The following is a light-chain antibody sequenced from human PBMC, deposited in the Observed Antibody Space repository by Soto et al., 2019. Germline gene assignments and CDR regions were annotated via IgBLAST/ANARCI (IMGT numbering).Light chain of an antibody. CDR3: QQYTNWPLI. Sequence: TQSPATLSLSPGERATLSCRASQSVSSNLAWYQQKPGQAPRFLIYGASTRAAGIPARFSGSGSGTEFTLTISSLQSADFAVYYCQQYTNWPLIFGQGTRLEIK. J-gene: IGKJ5*01. V-gene: IGKV3-15*01. CDR2: GAS. CDR1: QSVSSN.